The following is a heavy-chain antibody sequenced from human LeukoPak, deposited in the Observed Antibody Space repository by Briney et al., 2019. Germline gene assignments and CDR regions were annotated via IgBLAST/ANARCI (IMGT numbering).Heavy chain of an antibody. Sequence: PSETLSLTCTVSGGSLSNHYWSWIRHPPGKGLEWIGHVYDSGSNTYNPSLKSRVTMSVDTSKNQFSLNLSSVTAADTAVYYCARGRIGGPKAPFDYWGQGTLVTVSS. CDR3: ARGRIGGPKAPFDY. J-gene: IGHJ4*02. CDR2: VYDSGSN. D-gene: IGHD3-16*01. V-gene: IGHV4-59*11. CDR1: GGSLSNHY.